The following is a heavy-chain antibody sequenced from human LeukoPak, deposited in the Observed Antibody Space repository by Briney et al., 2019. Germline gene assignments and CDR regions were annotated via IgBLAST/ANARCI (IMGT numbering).Heavy chain of an antibody. CDR3: AKGRIAALYCLDY. V-gene: IGHV3-23*01. D-gene: IGHD6-13*01. CDR2: ISGSGGST. J-gene: IGHJ4*02. Sequence: GMSLRLSCAASGFTFSYYAMSWVRQAPGKGLEWVSSISGSGGSTYYADSVRGRFTISRDNSKNTLYLQVNSLRAEDTAVYYCAKGRIAALYCLDYWGQGTLVTVSS. CDR1: GFTFSYYA.